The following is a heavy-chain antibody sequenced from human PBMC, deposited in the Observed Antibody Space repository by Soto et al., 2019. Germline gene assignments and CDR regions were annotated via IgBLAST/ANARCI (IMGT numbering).Heavy chain of an antibody. D-gene: IGHD1-26*01. Sequence: GGSLRLSCAASGLTFSSYEMNWVRQAPGKGLEWVSYISSSGSTIYYADSVKGRFTISRDNAKNSLYLQMNSLRAEDTAVYYCVPQGGSYYYYYGMDVWGQGTTVTVSS. CDR3: VPQGGSYYYYYGMDV. J-gene: IGHJ6*02. V-gene: IGHV3-48*03. CDR1: GLTFSSYE. CDR2: ISSSGSTI.